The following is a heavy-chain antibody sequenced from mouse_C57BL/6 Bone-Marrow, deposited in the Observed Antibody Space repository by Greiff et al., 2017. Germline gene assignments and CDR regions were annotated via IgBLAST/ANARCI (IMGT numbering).Heavy chain of an antibody. Sequence: QVQLQPSGAELVKPGASVKMSCKASGYTFTSYRITWVKQRPGQGLEWIGDIYPGSGSTHYNEKFKSKATLTVDTSSSTAYMQLSSLTSEDSAVYYCARGKLLRYFDVWGTGTTVTVSA. CDR2: IYPGSGST. J-gene: IGHJ1*03. D-gene: IGHD2-12*01. CDR3: ARGKLLRYFDV. CDR1: GYTFTSYR. V-gene: IGHV1-55*01.